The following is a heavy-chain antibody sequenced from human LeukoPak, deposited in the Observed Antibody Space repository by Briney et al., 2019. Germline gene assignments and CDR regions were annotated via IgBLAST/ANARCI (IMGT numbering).Heavy chain of an antibody. Sequence: ASVKVSCKASGGTFSSYAISWVRQAPGQGLEWRGRIIPIFGIANYAQKFQGRVTITADKSTSTAYMELSSLRSEDTAVYYCARSVDYYDSSGYLYFDYWGQGTLVTVSS. J-gene: IGHJ4*02. CDR3: ARSVDYYDSSGYLYFDY. CDR1: GGTFSSYA. CDR2: IIPIFGIA. V-gene: IGHV1-69*04. D-gene: IGHD3-22*01.